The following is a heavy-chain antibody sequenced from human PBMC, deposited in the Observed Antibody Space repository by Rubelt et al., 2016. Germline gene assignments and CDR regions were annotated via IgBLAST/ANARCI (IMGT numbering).Heavy chain of an antibody. J-gene: IGHJ6*02. CDR3: ARGRRGSSSWLGRDYYGMDV. Sequence: QVQLQQWGAGLLKPSETLSLTCAVYGGSFSGYYWSWIRQPPGKGLEWIGEINHSGSTNYNPSLKSRVTIAVDTSKNQFALKLSSVTAADTAGYYCARGRRGSSSWLGRDYYGMDVWGQGTTVTVSS. D-gene: IGHD6-13*01. V-gene: IGHV4-34*01. CDR1: GGSFSGYY. CDR2: INHSGST.